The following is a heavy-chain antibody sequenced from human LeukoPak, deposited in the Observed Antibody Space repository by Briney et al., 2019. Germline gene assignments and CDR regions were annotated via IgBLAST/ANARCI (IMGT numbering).Heavy chain of an antibody. J-gene: IGHJ6*02. CDR1: GYTFTGYY. V-gene: IGHV1-2*02. CDR2: INPNSGGT. Sequence: ASVKVSCKASGYTFTGYYMHWVRQAPGQGLEWMGWINPNSGGTNYAQKFQGRVTMTRDTSISTAYMELSRLRSDDTAVYYCARGRQQLDGTGYYYYGMDVWGQGTTVTVSS. CDR3: ARGRQQLDGTGYYYYGMDV. D-gene: IGHD6-13*01.